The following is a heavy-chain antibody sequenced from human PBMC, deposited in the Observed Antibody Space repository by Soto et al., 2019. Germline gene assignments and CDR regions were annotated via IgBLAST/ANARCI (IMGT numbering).Heavy chain of an antibody. CDR1: GGSISSGGYY. CDR2: IYYSGST. J-gene: IGHJ4*02. D-gene: IGHD5-12*01. Sequence: PSETLSLTCTVSGGSISSGGYYWSWIRQHPGKGLEWIGYIYYSGSTYYNPSLKSRVTISVDTSKNQFSLKLSSVTAADTAVYYCARGPVGKWLRPRWFDYWGQGTLVTVSS. V-gene: IGHV4-31*03. CDR3: ARGPVGKWLRPRWFDY.